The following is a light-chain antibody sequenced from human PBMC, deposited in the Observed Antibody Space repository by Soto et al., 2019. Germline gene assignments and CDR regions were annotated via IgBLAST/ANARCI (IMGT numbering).Light chain of an antibody. J-gene: IGKJ5*01. Sequence: EIVLTQSPATLSFSPGERGTRSCRASESVSSSYLAWYQQKPGQPPRLLIYGASSRATGIPDRFSGSGSGTDFTLTISSLEPEDFAVFYCQHYDSLPITFGQGTRLEIK. CDR1: ESVSSSY. V-gene: IGKV3-20*01. CDR2: GAS. CDR3: QHYDSLPIT.